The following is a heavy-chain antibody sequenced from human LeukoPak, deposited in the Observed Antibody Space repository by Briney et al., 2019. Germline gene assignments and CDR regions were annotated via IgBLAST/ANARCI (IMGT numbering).Heavy chain of an antibody. CDR2: IGTSSTTI. J-gene: IGHJ4*02. Sequence: GGSLRLSCAASGFTFSSYTMNWVRQPPGKGLEWVSNIGTSSTTIYYADSVKGRFTISRDNAKNSLYLQMNSLRADDTAVYYCARDGIEAATGVDYWGQGTLVTVSS. CDR1: GFTFSSYT. CDR3: ARDGIEAATGVDY. D-gene: IGHD1-26*01. V-gene: IGHV3-48*01.